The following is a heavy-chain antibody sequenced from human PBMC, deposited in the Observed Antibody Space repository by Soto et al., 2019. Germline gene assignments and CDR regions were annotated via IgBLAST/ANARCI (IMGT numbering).Heavy chain of an antibody. CDR1: GFTFSSYG. J-gene: IGHJ4*02. V-gene: IGHV3-30*18. D-gene: IGHD6-19*01. CDR2: ISYDGSNK. CDR3: VKDMGVGPPYSSGWSVAY. Sequence: GGSLRLSCAASGFTFSSYGMHWVRQAPGKGLEWVAVISYDGSNKYYADSVKGRFTISRDNSKNILYLQMSSLRAEDTAIYYCVKDMGVGPPYSSGWSVAYWGQGTLVTVSS.